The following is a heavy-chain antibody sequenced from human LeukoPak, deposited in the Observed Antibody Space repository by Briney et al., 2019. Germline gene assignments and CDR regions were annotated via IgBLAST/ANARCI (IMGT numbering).Heavy chain of an antibody. CDR3: ARHSGGLTGTTDWFDP. CDR2: IYYSGNT. CDR1: CGSISSSSYY. J-gene: IGHJ5*02. V-gene: IGHV4-39*01. D-gene: IGHD1-14*01. Sequence: SETLSLTCTVSCGSISSSSYYCGWIRQPPVNGLEWIGSIYYSGNTYYSPSLKCRVTISVDTSKNQFSLKVNSVTAADTAVYYCARHSGGLTGTTDWFDPWGQGTVVTVSS.